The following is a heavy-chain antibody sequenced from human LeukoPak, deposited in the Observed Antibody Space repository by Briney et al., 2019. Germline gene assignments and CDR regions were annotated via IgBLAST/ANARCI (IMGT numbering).Heavy chain of an antibody. CDR1: GYTFTSYG. CDR2: MNPNSGNT. V-gene: IGHV1-8*02. Sequence: ASVKVSCKASGYTFTSYGISWVRQATGQGLEWMGWMNPNSGNTGYAQKFQGRVTMTRNTSISTAYMELSSLRSEDTAVYYCARGFFNDFWSGYYRPHPGRFDPWGQGTLVTVSS. CDR3: ARGFFNDFWSGYYRPHPGRFDP. J-gene: IGHJ5*02. D-gene: IGHD3-3*01.